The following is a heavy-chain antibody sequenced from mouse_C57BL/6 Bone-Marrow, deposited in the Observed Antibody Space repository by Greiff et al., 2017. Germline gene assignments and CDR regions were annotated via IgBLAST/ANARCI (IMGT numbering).Heavy chain of an antibody. D-gene: IGHD2-3*01. CDR2: IDPSDSYT. V-gene: IGHV1-69*01. Sequence: VQLQQSGAELVMPGASVKLSCKASGYTFTSYWMHWVKQRPGQGLEWIGEIDPSDSYTNYNQKFKGKSTLTVDKSSSTAYMQLSSLTSEDSAVYDCARLEDGYSPWFADWGQGTLVTVSA. J-gene: IGHJ3*01. CDR3: ARLEDGYSPWFAD. CDR1: GYTFTSYW.